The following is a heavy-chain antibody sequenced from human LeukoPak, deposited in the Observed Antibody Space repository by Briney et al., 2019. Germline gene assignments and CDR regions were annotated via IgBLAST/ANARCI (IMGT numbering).Heavy chain of an antibody. Sequence: GGSLRLSCSVSGFTLSDSAIHWVRHAAGKGVEWGGRIRSKTKSGETAYAASVKGRFTISRDNAKNSLYLQMNSLRAEDTAVYYCARDGPYAVGSGSLTYFDYWGQGTLVTVSS. CDR3: ARDGPYAVGSGSLTYFDY. D-gene: IGHD3-10*01. CDR1: GFTLSDSA. J-gene: IGHJ4*02. CDR2: IRSKTKSGET. V-gene: IGHV3-73*01.